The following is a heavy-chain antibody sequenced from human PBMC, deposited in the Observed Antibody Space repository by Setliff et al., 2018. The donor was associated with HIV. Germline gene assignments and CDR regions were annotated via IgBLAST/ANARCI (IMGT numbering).Heavy chain of an antibody. CDR3: AGRSGWSLDY. CDR2: IIHSGST. CDR1: GYSISSGYY. J-gene: IGHJ4*02. V-gene: IGHV4-34*12. D-gene: IGHD6-19*01. Sequence: SETLSLTCPVSGYSISSGYYWSWIRQPPGKGLEWIGEIIHSGSTNYNPSLKSRVTISVDTSKNQFSLKLSSVTAADTAVYYCAGRSGWSLDYWGQGTLVTVSS.